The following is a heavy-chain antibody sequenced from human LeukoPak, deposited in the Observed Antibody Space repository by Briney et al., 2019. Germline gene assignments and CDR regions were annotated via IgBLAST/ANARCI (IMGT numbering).Heavy chain of an antibody. V-gene: IGHV3-66*02. CDR3: AKDLGGYCSSTSCYSGAFDI. D-gene: IGHD2-2*01. CDR2: IYSGGST. CDR1: GFTVSSNY. J-gene: IGHJ3*02. Sequence: GGSLRLSCAASGFTVSSNYMSWVRQAPGKGLEWVSVIYSGGSTYYADSVKGRFTISRDNSKNTLYLQMNSLRAEDTAVYYCAKDLGGYCSSTSCYSGAFDIWGQGTMVTVSS.